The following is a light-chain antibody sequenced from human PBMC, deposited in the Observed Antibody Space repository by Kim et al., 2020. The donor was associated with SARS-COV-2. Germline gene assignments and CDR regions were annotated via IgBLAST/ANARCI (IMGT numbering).Light chain of an antibody. Sequence: VKLTCTLNRGHSSYTIAWHQQQPEKGPRYLMKLDIDGSHRKGDGIPDRFSGSSSGAERYLTISSLQSEDEAAYYCQTWGTGTHVVFGGGTQLTVL. V-gene: IGLV4-69*01. CDR1: RGHSSYT. CDR2: LDIDGSH. J-gene: IGLJ2*01. CDR3: QTWGTGTHVV.